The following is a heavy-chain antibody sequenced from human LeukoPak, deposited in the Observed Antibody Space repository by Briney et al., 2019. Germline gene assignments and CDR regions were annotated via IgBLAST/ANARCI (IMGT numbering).Heavy chain of an antibody. D-gene: IGHD1-1*01. J-gene: IGHJ3*02. CDR2: ISYDGSNK. V-gene: IGHV3-30-3*01. CDR3: ARVMPPVLQLNRSRNWNPILGAFDI. CDR1: GFTFSSYA. Sequence: GGSLRLSCAASGFTFSSYAMHWVRQAPGKGLEWVAVISYDGSNKYYADSVKGRFTISRDNSKNTLYLQMNSLRAEDTAVYYCARVMPPVLQLNRSRNWNPILGAFDIWGQGTMVTVSS.